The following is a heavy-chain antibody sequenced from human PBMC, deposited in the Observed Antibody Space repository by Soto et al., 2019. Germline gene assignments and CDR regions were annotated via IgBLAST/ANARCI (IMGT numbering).Heavy chain of an antibody. J-gene: IGHJ4*02. CDR3: ARKDIAGNSVDF. CDR1: GYSFTTYW. CDR2: IYPGDSDT. D-gene: IGHD6-13*01. Sequence: GESLKISCKASGYSFTTYWIGCVRQMPWKGLEWMGIIYPGDSDTRYSPSFQGQVTISADKSISTAYLQWSSLKASDSAMFYCARKDIAGNSVDFWGQGTLVTVSS. V-gene: IGHV5-51*01.